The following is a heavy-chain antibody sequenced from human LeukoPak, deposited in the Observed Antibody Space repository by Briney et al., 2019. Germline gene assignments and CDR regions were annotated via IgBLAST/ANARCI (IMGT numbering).Heavy chain of an antibody. CDR3: TREFRDLGMDRFDP. Sequence: ASVKVSCKASGYTFTAYYMHWVRQAPGQGLEWVGRINPHSGGTNYAQKFQGRVTMTRDTSISTAYMELSRLTSDDTAVYYCTREFRDLGMDRFDPWGQGTPVTVSS. J-gene: IGHJ5*02. D-gene: IGHD1-26*01. CDR1: GYTFTAYY. CDR2: INPHSGGT. V-gene: IGHV1-2*06.